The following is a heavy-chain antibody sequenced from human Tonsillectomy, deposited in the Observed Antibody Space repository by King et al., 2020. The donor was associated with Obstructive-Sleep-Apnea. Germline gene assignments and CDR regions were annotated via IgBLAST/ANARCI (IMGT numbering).Heavy chain of an antibody. CDR2: ISPSGSTT. Sequence: VQLVESGGGLVKPGGSLRLSCAASGFSFSDYYMSWIRQAPGKGLEWVSYISPSGSTTYSADSVKGRFTISRDNAKNSLYLQMNSLRVEDTAVYYCARVHIPAAGIGGRVHWGQGTLVTVSS. V-gene: IGHV3-11*01. CDR1: GFSFSDYY. D-gene: IGHD6-13*01. J-gene: IGHJ1*01. CDR3: ARVHIPAAGIGGRVH.